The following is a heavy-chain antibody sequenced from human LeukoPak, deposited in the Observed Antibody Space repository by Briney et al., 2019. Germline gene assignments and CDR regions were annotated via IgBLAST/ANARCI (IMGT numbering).Heavy chain of an antibody. D-gene: IGHD1-1*01. CDR1: GFTVSSNY. V-gene: IGHV3-30*02. CDR2: IRYDGSNK. Sequence: PGGSLRLSCAASGFTVSSNYMSWVRQAPGKGLEWVAFIRYDGSNKYYADSVKGRFTISRDNSKNTLYLQMNSLRAEDTAVYYCARGVGGVQLERRGGWFDPWGQGTLVTVSS. CDR3: ARGVGGVQLERRGGWFDP. J-gene: IGHJ5*02.